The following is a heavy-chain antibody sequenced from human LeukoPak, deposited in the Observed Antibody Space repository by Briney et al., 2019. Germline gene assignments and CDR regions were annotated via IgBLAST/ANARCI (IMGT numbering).Heavy chain of an antibody. D-gene: IGHD3-3*01. Sequence: GGSQRLSCAASGFTFSSYWMSWVRQAPAKGLEWVADIKQDGSEKNYVDSVKGRFTISRDNAKNSLYLQMNSLRAEDTAVYYCARAIGIWSGYSYWGQGTLVTVSS. J-gene: IGHJ4*02. CDR3: ARAIGIWSGYSY. CDR1: GFTFSSYW. CDR2: IKQDGSEK. V-gene: IGHV3-7*01.